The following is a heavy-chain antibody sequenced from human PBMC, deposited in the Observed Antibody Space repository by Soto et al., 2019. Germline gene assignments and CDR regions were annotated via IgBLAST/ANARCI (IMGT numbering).Heavy chain of an antibody. CDR2: TYYSGRT. J-gene: IGHJ4*02. Sequence: QLQLQESGPGLVKPSETLSLTCTVSGGSISGSTYYWGWIRQPPGKGLEYIGSTYYSGRTYYNPSLKSRVTVSLDTSKNQFSLNLTSVPAADTAVYYCARHGSGSLNPIDHWGQGTLVTVSS. D-gene: IGHD3-10*01. CDR3: ARHGSGSLNPIDH. CDR1: GGSISGSTYY. V-gene: IGHV4-39*01.